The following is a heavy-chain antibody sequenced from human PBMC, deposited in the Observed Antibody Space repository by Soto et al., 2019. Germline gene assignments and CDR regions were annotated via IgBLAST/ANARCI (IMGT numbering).Heavy chain of an antibody. V-gene: IGHV2-70*11. Sequence: SGPTLVNPTQTLTLTCTFSGFSLSTSGMCVSWIRQPPGKALEWLARIDWDDDKYYSTSLKTRLTISKDTSKNQVVLTMTNMDPVDTATYYCARMFSLRPGRLNHYYYYMDVWGKGTTVTVSS. CDR2: IDWDDDK. CDR3: ARMFSLRPGRLNHYYYYMDV. CDR1: GFSLSTSGMC. J-gene: IGHJ6*03.